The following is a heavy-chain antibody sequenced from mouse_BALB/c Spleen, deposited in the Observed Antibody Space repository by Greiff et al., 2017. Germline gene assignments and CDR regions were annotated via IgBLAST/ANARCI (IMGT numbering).Heavy chain of an antibody. Sequence: EVQLQESGPELVKPGASVKMSCKASGYTFTSYVMHWVKQKPGQGLEWIGYINPYNDGTKYNEKFKGKATLTSDKSSSTAYMELSSLTSEDSAVYYCASPNSLLRLHYWGQGTTLTVSS. J-gene: IGHJ2*01. D-gene: IGHD1-2*01. CDR3: ASPNSLLRLHY. CDR1: GYTFTSYV. CDR2: INPYNDGT. V-gene: IGHV1-14*01.